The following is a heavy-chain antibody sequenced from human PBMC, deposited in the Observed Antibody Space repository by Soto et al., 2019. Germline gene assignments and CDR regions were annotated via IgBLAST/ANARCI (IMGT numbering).Heavy chain of an antibody. V-gene: IGHV3-20*01. Sequence: PGGSLRLSCAASGFTFDDYGMSWVRQAPGKGLEWVSGINWNGGSTGYADSVKGRFTISRDNAKNSLYLQMNSPRAEDTALYHCARVLEWACSSTICPYYFDYWGQGTLVTVSS. CDR3: ARVLEWACSSTICPYYFDY. D-gene: IGHD2-2*01. CDR2: INWNGGST. CDR1: GFTFDDYG. J-gene: IGHJ4*02.